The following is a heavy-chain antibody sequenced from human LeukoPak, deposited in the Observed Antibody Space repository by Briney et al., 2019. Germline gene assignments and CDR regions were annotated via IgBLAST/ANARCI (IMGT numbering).Heavy chain of an antibody. J-gene: IGHJ6*02. CDR1: GFTFSSYS. D-gene: IGHD2-2*02. Sequence: GGSLRLSCAASGFTFSSYSMNWVRQAPGKGLEWVSSISSSSSYIYYADSVKGRSTISRDNAKNSLHLQMNSLRAEDTAVYYCARDGDIVVVPAAIRYYYYGMDVWGQGTTVTVSS. V-gene: IGHV3-21*01. CDR2: ISSSSSYI. CDR3: ARDGDIVVVPAAIRYYYYGMDV.